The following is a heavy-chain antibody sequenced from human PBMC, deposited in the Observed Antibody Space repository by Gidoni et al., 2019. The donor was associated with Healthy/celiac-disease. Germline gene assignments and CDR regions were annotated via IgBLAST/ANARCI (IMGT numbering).Heavy chain of an antibody. D-gene: IGHD6-13*01. CDR2: ISSSSSYI. CDR1: GFPFSSYS. V-gene: IGHV3-21*01. Sequence: EVQLVESGGGLVKPGGSLSLSCAASGFPFSSYSMNWVRQAPGKGLEWVSSISSSSSYIYYADSVKGRFTISRDNAKNSLYLQMNSLRAEDTAVYYCAGQLVRPHDAFDIWGQGTMVTVSS. CDR3: AGQLVRPHDAFDI. J-gene: IGHJ3*02.